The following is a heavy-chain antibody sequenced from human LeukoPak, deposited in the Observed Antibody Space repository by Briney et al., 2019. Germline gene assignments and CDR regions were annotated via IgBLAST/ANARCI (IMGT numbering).Heavy chain of an antibody. CDR3: ARDHHGSGSTYFDY. CDR1: GGTFSSYA. J-gene: IGHJ4*02. V-gene: IGHV1-69*05. Sequence: SVKVSCKASGGTFSSYAISWVRQAPGQGLEWMGGIIPIFGTANYAQKFQGRVTITTDESTSTAYMELSSLRSEDTAVYYGARDHHGSGSTYFDYWGQGTLVTVSS. D-gene: IGHD3-10*01. CDR2: IIPIFGTA.